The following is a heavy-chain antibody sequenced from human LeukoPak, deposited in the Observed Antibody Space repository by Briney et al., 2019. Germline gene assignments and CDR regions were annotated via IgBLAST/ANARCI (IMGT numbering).Heavy chain of an antibody. V-gene: IGHV3-15*01. D-gene: IGHD6-19*01. CDR1: GFTFSNAW. CDR3: TTYSSGWYGAFDI. J-gene: IGHJ3*02. Sequence: GGSLRLSCAASGFTFSNAWMSWVRQAPGKGLEWVGRIKSKTDGGTTDYAAPVKGRFTISRDDSRNTLYLQMNSLKTEDTAVYYCTTYSSGWYGAFDIWGQGTMVTVSS. CDR2: IKSKTDGGTT.